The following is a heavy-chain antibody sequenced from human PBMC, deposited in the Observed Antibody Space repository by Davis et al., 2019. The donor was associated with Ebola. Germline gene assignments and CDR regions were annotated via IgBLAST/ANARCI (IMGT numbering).Heavy chain of an antibody. CDR3: ARAAHDPYYFDY. J-gene: IGHJ4*02. Sequence: PGGSLRLSCAASGFTFSSYAMHWVRQAPGKGLEWVAVISYDGSNKYYADSVKGRFTISRDNSKNTLYLQMNSLRAEDTAVYYCARAAHDPYYFDYWGQGTLVTVSS. CDR1: GFTFSSYA. V-gene: IGHV3-30-3*01. CDR2: ISYDGSNK.